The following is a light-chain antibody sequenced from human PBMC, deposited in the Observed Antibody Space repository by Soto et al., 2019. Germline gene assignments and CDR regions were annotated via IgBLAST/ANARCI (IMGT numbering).Light chain of an antibody. CDR1: QTVSSRY. Sequence: EIVLTQSPGTLSLSPGERATLSVRASQTVSSRYLAWYQQKPGQAPRLHMYGASNRAPGIPDRLSGSGSRTEFTLTIRRLEPEDFAVYFCQQYGRSPPLTFGQGTKVEIK. J-gene: IGKJ2*01. CDR3: QQYGRSPPLT. V-gene: IGKV3-20*01. CDR2: GAS.